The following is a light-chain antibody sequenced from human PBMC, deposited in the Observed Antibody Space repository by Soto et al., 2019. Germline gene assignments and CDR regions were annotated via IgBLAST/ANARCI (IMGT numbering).Light chain of an antibody. CDR1: QSVYSN. J-gene: IGKJ2*01. CDR3: QQYNNWPLT. V-gene: IGKV3-15*01. CDR2: GAS. Sequence: EIVMTQSPATLSVSPGERATLSCRASQSVYSNLAWYQQKPGQAPGLLIYGASTRATGVPARFSGSESGTEFTLTISSLQSEDFAVYYCQQYNNWPLTFGQGTKLEIK.